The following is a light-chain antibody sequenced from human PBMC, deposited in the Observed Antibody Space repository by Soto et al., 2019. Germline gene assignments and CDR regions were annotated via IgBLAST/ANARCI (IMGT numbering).Light chain of an antibody. CDR3: SSSPRSSGVV. CDR1: SSDVGGYNY. CDR2: RVS. V-gene: IGLV2-14*01. J-gene: IGLJ1*01. Sequence: QSALTQPASVSGSPGQSITISCTGTSSDVGGYNYVSWYQQHPGKAPKLIIYRVSKRPSGVSNRFSGSKSGNPAALTISGLKAEDEADCSGSSSPRSSGVVFGSGPKATVL.